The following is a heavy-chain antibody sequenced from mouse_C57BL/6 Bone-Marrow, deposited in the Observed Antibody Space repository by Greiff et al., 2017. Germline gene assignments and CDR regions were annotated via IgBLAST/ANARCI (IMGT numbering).Heavy chain of an antibody. CDR1: GYAFTNYL. CDR3: TRRDTWAYWYFDV. V-gene: IGHV1-54*01. CDR2: INPGSGGT. D-gene: IGHD3-3*01. Sequence: QVQLQQSGAELVRPGTSVKVSCKASGYAFTNYLIEWVKQRPGQGLEWIGVINPGSGGTNYNEKFQGKATLTADKSSSTAYMQLSSLTSEASAVYFCTRRDTWAYWYFDVWGTGTTVTVAS. J-gene: IGHJ1*03.